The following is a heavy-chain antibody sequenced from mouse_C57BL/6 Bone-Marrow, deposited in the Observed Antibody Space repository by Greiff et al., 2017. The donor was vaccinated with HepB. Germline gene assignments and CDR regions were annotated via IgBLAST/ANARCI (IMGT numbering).Heavy chain of an antibody. Sequence: QVQLQQPGAELVKPGASVKLSCKASGYTFTSYWMHWVKQRPGRGLEWIGMIHPNSGSTNYNEKFKSKATLTVDKSSSTAYMQLSSLTSEDSAVYYCARGGGNYDVGFAYWGQGTLVTVSA. CDR2: IHPNSGST. CDR1: GYTFTSYW. J-gene: IGHJ3*01. CDR3: ARGGGNYDVGFAY. V-gene: IGHV1-64*01. D-gene: IGHD2-4*01.